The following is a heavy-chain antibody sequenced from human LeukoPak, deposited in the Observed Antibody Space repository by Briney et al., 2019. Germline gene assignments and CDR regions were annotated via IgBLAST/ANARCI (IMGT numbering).Heavy chain of an antibody. CDR1: GFTVSSNY. CDR2: IYSGGST. Sequence: PGGSLRLSCAASGFTVSSNYMSWVRQAPGKGLEWVSVIYSGGSTYYADSVKGRFTISRDNSKNTLYPQMNSPRAEDTAVYYCARDLGGATNHWGQGTLVTVSS. CDR3: ARDLGGATNH. D-gene: IGHD1-26*01. J-gene: IGHJ5*02. V-gene: IGHV3-66*01.